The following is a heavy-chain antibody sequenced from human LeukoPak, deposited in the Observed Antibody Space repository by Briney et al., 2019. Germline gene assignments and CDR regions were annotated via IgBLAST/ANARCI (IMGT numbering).Heavy chain of an antibody. D-gene: IGHD3-22*01. CDR1: XXXXSGYX. CDR3: ARGLGYDSSGYRNPGPVDY. CDR2: IXHSGST. Sequence: SETLSLTCAVYXXXXSGYXWSWIRQPPXXXXXXXXEIXHSGSTNYNPSLKSRVTISVDTSKNQFSLKLSSVTAADTAVYYCARGLGYDSSGYRNPGPVDYWGQGTLVTVSS. V-gene: IGHV4-34*01. J-gene: IGHJ4*02.